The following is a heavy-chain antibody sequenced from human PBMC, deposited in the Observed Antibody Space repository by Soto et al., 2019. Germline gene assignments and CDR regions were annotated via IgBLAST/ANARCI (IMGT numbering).Heavy chain of an antibody. CDR2: IYYLGRT. CDR3: ASDTATYYCTKGAERTVQRFLDWVCGH. J-gene: IGHJ4*02. V-gene: IGHV4-59*08. Sequence: TSETLSLTCTVDSISTYYWNWIRQTPGKGLEWIGYIYYLGRTNYNRSLKSRVTISIDMSKNQFSLRLNSVTAYLQWNSLQASDTATYYCTKGAERTVQRFLDWVCGHWGQGTPVTVSS. D-gene: IGHD3-9*01. CDR1: DSISTYY.